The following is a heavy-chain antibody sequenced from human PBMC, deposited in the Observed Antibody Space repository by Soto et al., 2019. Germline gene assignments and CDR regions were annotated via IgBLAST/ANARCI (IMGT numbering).Heavy chain of an antibody. J-gene: IGHJ3*02. CDR3: ARLKGYCSGGSCYAEAFDI. Sequence: ASVKVSCKASGYTFTSYSMHWVRQAPGQGLEWMGIINPSGGSTSYAQKFQGRVTMTRDTSTSTIYMELSSLRSEDTAVYYCARLKGYCSGGSCYAEAFDIWGQGPMVTVSS. V-gene: IGHV1-46*01. CDR2: INPSGGST. CDR1: GYTFTSYS. D-gene: IGHD2-15*01.